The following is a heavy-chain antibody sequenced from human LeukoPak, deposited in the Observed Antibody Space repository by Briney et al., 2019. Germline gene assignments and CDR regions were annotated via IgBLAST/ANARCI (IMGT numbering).Heavy chain of an antibody. CDR3: AHFKGGSFDF. Sequence: KPSDTLSLTCTVSGGSISSSNYYWGWIRQPPGKGLEWIGSIYYSGNTYYNPSLKSRVTISVDTSKNQFSLKLTSVTAADTAVYYCAHFKGGSFDFWGQGTMVTVSS. V-gene: IGHV4-39*01. D-gene: IGHD1-26*01. CDR1: GGSISSSNYY. CDR2: IYYSGNT. J-gene: IGHJ3*01.